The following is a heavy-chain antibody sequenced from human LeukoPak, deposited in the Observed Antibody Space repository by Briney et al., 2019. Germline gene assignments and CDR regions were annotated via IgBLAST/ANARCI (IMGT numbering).Heavy chain of an antibody. CDR2: INPNSGGT. Sequence: ASVKVSCKASGYTFTGYYMHWVRQAPGQGLEWMGRINPNSGGTNYAQKFQGSVTMTRDTSISTAYMELSRLRSDDTAVYYCARDWSNSSSCPWGQGTLVTVSS. D-gene: IGHD6-13*01. CDR3: ARDWSNSSSCP. V-gene: IGHV1-2*06. CDR1: GYTFTGYY. J-gene: IGHJ5*02.